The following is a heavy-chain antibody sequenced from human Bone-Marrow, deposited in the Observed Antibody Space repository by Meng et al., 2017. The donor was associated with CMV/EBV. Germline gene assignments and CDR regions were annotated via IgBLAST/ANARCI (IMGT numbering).Heavy chain of an antibody. CDR3: ARDGGDIVVVPAASYFDY. J-gene: IGHJ4*02. V-gene: IGHV3-30-3*01. Sequence: GESLKISCAASGVTFSSYAMHWVRQAPGKGLEWVAVISYDGSNKYYADAVKGRFTISRDNSKNTLYSQINSLRAEDTAVYYCARDGGDIVVVPAASYFDYWGQGTLVTVSS. D-gene: IGHD2-2*01. CDR2: ISYDGSNK. CDR1: GVTFSSYA.